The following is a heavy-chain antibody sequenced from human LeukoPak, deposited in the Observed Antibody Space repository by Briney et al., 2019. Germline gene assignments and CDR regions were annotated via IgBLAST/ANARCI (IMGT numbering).Heavy chain of an antibody. CDR3: AKDGTRWAFDY. V-gene: IGHV3-53*01. CDR2: IEPGNSA. Sequence: GGSLRLSCAASGFTVSNAFMHWVRQAPGKGLEWVSVIEPGNSAYYADSVQGRFTISRDKSKNTLYLQMNSLRAEDTALYYCAKDGTRWAFDYWGQGTLVTVSS. D-gene: IGHD4-23*01. CDR1: GFTVSNAF. J-gene: IGHJ4*02.